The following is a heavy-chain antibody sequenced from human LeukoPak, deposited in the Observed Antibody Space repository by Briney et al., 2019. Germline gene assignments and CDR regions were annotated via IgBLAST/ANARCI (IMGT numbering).Heavy chain of an antibody. CDR3: ARSVGMATIDY. V-gene: IGHV3-7*01. J-gene: IGHJ4*02. CDR2: IKQDGSEK. D-gene: IGHD5-12*01. Sequence: PGGSLRLSCAASGFTFSTYWMSWVRQAPGKGLEWVANIKQDGSEKYYVDSVKGRFTISRDNAKNSLYLQMNSLRAEDTAVYYCARSVGMATIDYWGQGTLVTVSS. CDR1: GFTFSTYW.